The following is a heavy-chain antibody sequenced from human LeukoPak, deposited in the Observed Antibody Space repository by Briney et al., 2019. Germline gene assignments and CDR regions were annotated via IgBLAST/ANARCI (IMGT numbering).Heavy chain of an antibody. CDR1: GFTFSSCS. D-gene: IGHD2-2*01. Sequence: GGSLRLSCAASGFTFSSCSMNWVRQAPGKGLEWVSSISSSSSYIYYADSVKGRFTISRDNAKNSLYLQMNSLRAEDTAVYYCARGGGRGSGTAFDYWGQGTLVTVSS. CDR2: ISSSSSYI. V-gene: IGHV3-21*01. CDR3: ARGGGRGSGTAFDY. J-gene: IGHJ4*02.